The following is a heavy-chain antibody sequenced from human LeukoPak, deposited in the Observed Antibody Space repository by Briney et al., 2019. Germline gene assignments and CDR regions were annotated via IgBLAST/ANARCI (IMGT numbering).Heavy chain of an antibody. CDR2: IYYSGST. V-gene: IGHV4-59*01. D-gene: IGHD3-22*01. J-gene: IGHJ4*02. CDR3: ARGAYYYDSSGYRSVPYYFDY. CDR1: GGSISSYY. Sequence: SETLSLTCTVSGGSISSYYWSWIRQPPGKGLEWIGYIYYSGSTNYNPSLKSRVTISVDTSKNQFSLKLCSVTAADTAVYYCARGAYYYDSSGYRSVPYYFDYWGQGTLVTVSS.